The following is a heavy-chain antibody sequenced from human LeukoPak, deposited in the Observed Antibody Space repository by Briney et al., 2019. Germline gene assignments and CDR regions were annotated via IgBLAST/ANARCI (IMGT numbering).Heavy chain of an antibody. CDR3: AKGGGDIVVVPAARHYYYYMDV. D-gene: IGHD2-2*01. Sequence: GGSLRLSCAASGFTFSSYGMHWVRQAPGKGLEWVAFIRYDGSNKYYADSVKGRFTISRDSSKNTLYLQMNSLRAEDTAVYYCAKGGGDIVVVPAARHYYYYMDVWGKGTTVTVSS. CDR1: GFTFSSYG. CDR2: IRYDGSNK. J-gene: IGHJ6*03. V-gene: IGHV3-30*02.